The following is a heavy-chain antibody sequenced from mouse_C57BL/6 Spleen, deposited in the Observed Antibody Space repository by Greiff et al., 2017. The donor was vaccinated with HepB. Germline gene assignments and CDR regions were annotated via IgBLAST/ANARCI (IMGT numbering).Heavy chain of an antibody. CDR2: IDPSDSYT. CDR3: ARGTDGYVGAMDY. J-gene: IGHJ4*01. V-gene: IGHV1-50*01. CDR1: GYTFTSYW. Sequence: QVQLQQPGAELVKPGASVKLSCKASGYTFTSYWMQWVKQRPGQGLEWIGEIDPSDSYTNYNQKFKGKATLTVDTSSSTAYMQLSSLTSEDSAVYYCARGTDGYVGAMDYWGQGTSVTVSS. D-gene: IGHD2-3*01.